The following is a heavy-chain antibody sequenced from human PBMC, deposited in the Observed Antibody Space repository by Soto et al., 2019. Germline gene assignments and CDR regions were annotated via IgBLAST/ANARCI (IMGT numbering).Heavy chain of an antibody. CDR3: ASGSVTMTNWFDP. CDR1: GGSISSGDYY. D-gene: IGHD3-22*01. J-gene: IGHJ5*02. Sequence: SETLSLTCTVSGGSISSGDYYWSWIRQPPGKGLEWIGYIYYSGSTYYNPSLKSRVTISVDTSKHQFSLQRSYVTAADTAVYYCASGSVTMTNWFDPWGQGTLVTVSS. V-gene: IGHV4-30-4*01. CDR2: IYYSGST.